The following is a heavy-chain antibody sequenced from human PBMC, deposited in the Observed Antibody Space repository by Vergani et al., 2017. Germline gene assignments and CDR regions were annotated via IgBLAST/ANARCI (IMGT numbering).Heavy chain of an antibody. D-gene: IGHD3-10*01. V-gene: IGHV4-38-2*01. CDR1: DTSIMTNPY. Sequence: QVQLQESGPGLVKPSETLTLTCDVSDTSIMTNPYWGWFRQSPGKGLEWIGCIHHSGDNNYNSSLKGRVSISIVSSSKFSLSLTSVTAADTALYYCARHRGAGGFFPSSYFYGMHVWRHGTTVTVSS. J-gene: IGHJ6*02. CDR2: IHHSGDN. CDR3: ARHRGAGGFFPSSYFYGMHV.